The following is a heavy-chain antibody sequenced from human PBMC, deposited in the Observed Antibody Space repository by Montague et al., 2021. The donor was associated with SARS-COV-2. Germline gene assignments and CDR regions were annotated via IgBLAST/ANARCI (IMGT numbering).Heavy chain of an antibody. V-gene: IGHV4-59*13. D-gene: IGHD4-17*01. J-gene: IGHJ4*02. CDR1: GGSISSYY. CDR2: IYYSGST. Sequence: SETLSLTCTVSGGSISSYYWSWIRQPPGKGLEWIGYIYYSGSTNYIPSLKSRVTISVDTSKNQFSLKLSSVTAADTAVYYCAREPDYGDYFDYWGQGTLVTVS. CDR3: AREPDYGDYFDY.